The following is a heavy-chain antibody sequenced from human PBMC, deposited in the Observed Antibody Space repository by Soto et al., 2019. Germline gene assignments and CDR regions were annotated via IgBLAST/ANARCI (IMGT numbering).Heavy chain of an antibody. CDR2: ISSSSSTI. D-gene: IGHD2-15*01. J-gene: IGHJ6*03. CDR1: GFTFSSYS. Sequence: PGGSLRLSCAASGFTFSSYSMNWVRQAPGKGLEWVSYISSSSSTIYYADSVKGRFTISRDNAKNSLYLQMNSLRAEDTAVYYCARDLEVDTYPGEVEDYMDVWGKGTTVTVSS. CDR3: ARDLEVDTYPGEVEDYMDV. V-gene: IGHV3-48*01.